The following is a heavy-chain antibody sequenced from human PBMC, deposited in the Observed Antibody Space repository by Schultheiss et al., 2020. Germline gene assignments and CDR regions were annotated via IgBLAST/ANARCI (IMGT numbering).Heavy chain of an antibody. J-gene: IGHJ4*02. Sequence: SETLSLTCTVSGGSISSYYWGWIRQPPGKGLEWIGYIYYTGSTHYNPSLKSRVTVSVDRSKSQFSLRLSSVTAADTAVYYCAREGGGNWLYYFDYWGQGTLVTGSS. CDR2: IYYTGST. CDR1: GGSISSYY. D-gene: IGHD4-23*01. V-gene: IGHV4-59*12. CDR3: AREGGGNWLYYFDY.